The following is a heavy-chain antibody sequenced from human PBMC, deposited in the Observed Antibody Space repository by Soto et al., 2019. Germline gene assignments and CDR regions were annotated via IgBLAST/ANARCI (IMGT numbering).Heavy chain of an antibody. CDR3: ARNQRYCTGGSCFYDI. CDR2: ISSSGSIG. J-gene: IGHJ3*02. D-gene: IGHD2-8*02. Sequence: QVQLVESGGGLVKPGGSLRLSCAASGFTFSDYYMTWIRQAPGKGLEWLSYISSSGSIGYYADSVKGRLTISRDNAKNSLFLQMNSLRAEDTALYYCARNQRYCTGGSCFYDIWGQGTMVTVSS. CDR1: GFTFSDYY. V-gene: IGHV3-11*01.